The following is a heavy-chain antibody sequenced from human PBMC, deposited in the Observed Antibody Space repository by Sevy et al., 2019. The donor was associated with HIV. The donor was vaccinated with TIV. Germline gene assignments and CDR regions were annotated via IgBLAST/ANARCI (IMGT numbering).Heavy chain of an antibody. V-gene: IGHV1-18*01. Sequence: ASVKVSCKASGYSFTTYGISWVRQAPGQGLEWMGWISPYRGNTDFVRKFQGRITMTKETSTSTAYMELRSLTSDDTAVYYCARVGNLNWVPFDCWGQGTLVTVSS. CDR3: ARVGNLNWVPFDC. J-gene: IGHJ4*02. CDR2: ISPYRGNT. D-gene: IGHD7-27*01. CDR1: GYSFTTYG.